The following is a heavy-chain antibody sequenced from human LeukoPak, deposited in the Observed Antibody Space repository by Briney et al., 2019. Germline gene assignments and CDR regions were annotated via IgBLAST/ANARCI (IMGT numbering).Heavy chain of an antibody. CDR1: GYRFTSYW. J-gene: IGHJ3*02. V-gene: IGHV5-51*01. CDR2: IYPGDSDT. Sequence: HGESLKISCKGSGYRFTSYWIGWVRQMPGKGLEWMGIIYPGDSDTRYSPSFQGQVTISADKSISTAYLQWSSLKASDTAMYYCARLGEGGPTVGAFDIWGQGTMVTVSS. CDR3: ARLGEGGPTVGAFDI. D-gene: IGHD4-23*01.